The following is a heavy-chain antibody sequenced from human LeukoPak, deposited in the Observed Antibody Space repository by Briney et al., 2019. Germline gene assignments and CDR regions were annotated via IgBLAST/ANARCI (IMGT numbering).Heavy chain of an antibody. J-gene: IGHJ4*02. Sequence: SETLSLTCTVSGYSISSGYYWGWIRQPPGKGLEWIGSIYHSGSTYYNPSLKSRVTISVDTSKDQFSLKLSSVTAADTAVYYCAREPYYYDSSGYISDYWGQGTLVTVSS. V-gene: IGHV4-38-2*02. CDR2: IYHSGST. CDR1: GYSISSGYY. D-gene: IGHD3-22*01. CDR3: AREPYYYDSSGYISDY.